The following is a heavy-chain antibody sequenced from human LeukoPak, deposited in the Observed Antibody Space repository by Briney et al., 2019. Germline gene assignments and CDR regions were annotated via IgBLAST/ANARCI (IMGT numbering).Heavy chain of an antibody. CDR1: GYTFTSYY. V-gene: IGHV1-46*01. D-gene: IGHD3-3*01. CDR3: ASQLRSPLYYYYYMDV. Sequence: ASVKVSCKASGYTFTSYYMHWVRQAPGQGLEWMGIINPSGGSTSYAQKFQGRVTMTRDMSTSTVYMELSSLRSEDTAVYYCASQLRSPLYYYYYMDVWGKGTTVTVSS. CDR2: INPSGGST. J-gene: IGHJ6*03.